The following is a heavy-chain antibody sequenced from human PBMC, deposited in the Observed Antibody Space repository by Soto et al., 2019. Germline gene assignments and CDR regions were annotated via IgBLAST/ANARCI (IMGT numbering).Heavy chain of an antibody. Sequence: PSETLSLTCAVYGGSFSGYYWSWIRQPPGKGLEWIGEINHSGSTNYNPSLKSRVTISVDTSKNQFSLKLSSVTAADTAVYYCARGYYDYVWGSYRLPGYWGQGTLVTVSS. CDR3: ARGYYDYVWGSYRLPGY. D-gene: IGHD3-16*02. CDR2: INHSGST. V-gene: IGHV4-34*01. CDR1: GGSFSGYY. J-gene: IGHJ4*02.